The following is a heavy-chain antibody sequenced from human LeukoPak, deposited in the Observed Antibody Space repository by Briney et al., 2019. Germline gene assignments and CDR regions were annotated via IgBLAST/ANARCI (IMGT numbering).Heavy chain of an antibody. D-gene: IGHD7-27*01. CDR3: ARETGGSFEYFDY. CDR1: GYSFTSYY. CDR2: INPSSGST. V-gene: IGHV1-2*06. Sequence: ASVKVSCKASGYSFTSYYIHWVRQAPGQGLEWMGRINPSSGSTNYAQKFQGRVTMTRDTSITTAYMGLSSLRSDDTAVYYCARETGGSFEYFDYWGQGTLVTVSS. J-gene: IGHJ4*02.